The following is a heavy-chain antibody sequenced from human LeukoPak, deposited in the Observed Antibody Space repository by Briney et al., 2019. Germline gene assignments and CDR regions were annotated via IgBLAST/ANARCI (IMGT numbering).Heavy chain of an antibody. D-gene: IGHD1-26*01. Sequence: PGGSLRLSCAASGFTFSSYWMHRVRQAPGKGLVWVSHINPDGSATRYADSVKGRFTISRDNAKNTLYLQMNSLRAEDTAVYYCARDQVGATPIDYWGQGTLVTVSS. CDR1: GFTFSSYW. V-gene: IGHV3-74*01. J-gene: IGHJ4*02. CDR2: INPDGSAT. CDR3: ARDQVGATPIDY.